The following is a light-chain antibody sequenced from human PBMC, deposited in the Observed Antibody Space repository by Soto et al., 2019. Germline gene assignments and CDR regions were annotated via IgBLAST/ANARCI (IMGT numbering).Light chain of an antibody. J-gene: IGKJ5*01. CDR1: QSLGSN. V-gene: IGKV3-15*01. Sequence: EIVMTQSPATLSVSPGERATLSCRASQSLGSNLAWYQQKPGQAPRLLIYGASTRSPGIPARFSGSGSGTEFTLTISSLQSEDFAVYYWQQYNDWPPITFGQGTRLEIK. CDR2: GAS. CDR3: QQYNDWPPIT.